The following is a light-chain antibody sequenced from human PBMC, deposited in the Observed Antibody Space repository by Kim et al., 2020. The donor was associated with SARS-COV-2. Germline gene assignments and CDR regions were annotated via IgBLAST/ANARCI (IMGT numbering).Light chain of an antibody. CDR1: SSDVGGYKY. J-gene: IGLJ3*02. CDR2: DVS. CDR3: NSYTSSSTWV. Sequence: GQSITIACPGTSSDVGGYKYVSWYQQHPGKAPKLMIYDVSKRPSGVSNRFSGSKSGNTASLTISGLQAEDEADYYCNSYTSSSTWVFGGGTQLTVL. V-gene: IGLV2-14*04.